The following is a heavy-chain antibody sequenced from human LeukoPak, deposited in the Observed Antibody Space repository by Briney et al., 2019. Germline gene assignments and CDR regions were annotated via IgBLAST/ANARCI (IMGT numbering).Heavy chain of an antibody. Sequence: PGGSLRLSCAASGFTFSSYWMSSVRQAPGKGLEWGANIKQDGSEKYYVDSVKGRFTISRDNAKNSLYLQMNSLRAEDTAVYYCARDLVAARPGWFDPWGQGTLVTVSS. CDR3: ARDLVAARPGWFDP. D-gene: IGHD6-6*01. CDR1: GFTFSSYW. J-gene: IGHJ5*02. CDR2: IKQDGSEK. V-gene: IGHV3-7*01.